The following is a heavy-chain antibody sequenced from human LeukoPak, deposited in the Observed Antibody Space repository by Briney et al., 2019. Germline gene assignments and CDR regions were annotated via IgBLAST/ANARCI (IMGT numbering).Heavy chain of an antibody. D-gene: IGHD3-22*01. CDR1: GYSFTSYW. CDR3: ARAVDYYDSSGSRFLPRSFSGRLDFDY. CDR2: IYPGDSDT. J-gene: IGHJ4*02. V-gene: IGHV5-51*01. Sequence: HGESLKISCKGSGYSFTSYWIGWVRQMPGKGLEWMGIIYPGDSDTRYSPSFQGQVTISADKSISTAYLQWSSLKASDTAMYYCARAVDYYDSSGSRFLPRSFSGRLDFDYWGQGTLVTVSS.